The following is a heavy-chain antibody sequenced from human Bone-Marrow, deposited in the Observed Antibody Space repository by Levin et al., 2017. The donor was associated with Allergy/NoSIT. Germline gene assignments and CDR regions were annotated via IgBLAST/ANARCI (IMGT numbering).Heavy chain of an antibody. CDR3: TRSPIRLVRGAFDF. V-gene: IGHV3-53*01. J-gene: IGHJ4*02. D-gene: IGHD3-10*01. CDR2: LQSGGNT. CDR1: GFTVSGNF. Sequence: GGSLRLSCAVSGFTVSGNFMNWVRQAPGKGLEWVALLQSGGNTDYTDSVKGRSTISRDNSNNTLYLQMNSLRPEDTAIYYCTRSPIRLVRGAFDFWGQGTPVTVSS.